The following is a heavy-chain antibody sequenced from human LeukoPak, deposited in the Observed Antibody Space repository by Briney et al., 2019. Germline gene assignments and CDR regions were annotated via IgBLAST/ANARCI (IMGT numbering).Heavy chain of an antibody. D-gene: IGHD6-13*01. J-gene: IGHJ3*02. V-gene: IGHV3-48*03. CDR2: ISSSGSTI. Sequence: PGGSLRLSCAASGFTFSSYEMNWVRQAPRKGLEWVSYISSSGSTIYYADSVKGRFTISRDNAKNSLYLQMNSLRAEDTAVYYCARLRADSSSYGSDDAFDIWGQGTMVTVSS. CDR3: ARLRADSSSYGSDDAFDI. CDR1: GFTFSSYE.